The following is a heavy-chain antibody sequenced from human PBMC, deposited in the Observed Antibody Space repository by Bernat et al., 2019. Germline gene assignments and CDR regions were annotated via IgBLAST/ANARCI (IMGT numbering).Heavy chain of an antibody. Sequence: QVQLVESGGGVVQPGRSLRLSCAASGFTFSSYGMHWVRQAPGKGLEWVAVIWDDGSNKYYADSVKGRFTISRDNSKNTLYLQMNSLRAEDTAVYYCTRAVVTAPYYYYYGMDVWGQGTTVTVSS. CDR1: GFTFSSYG. CDR3: TRAVVTAPYYYYYGMDV. J-gene: IGHJ6*02. CDR2: IWDDGSNK. D-gene: IGHD2-21*02. V-gene: IGHV3-33*01.